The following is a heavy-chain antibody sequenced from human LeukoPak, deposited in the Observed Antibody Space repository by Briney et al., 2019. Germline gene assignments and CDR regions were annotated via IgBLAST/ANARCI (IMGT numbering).Heavy chain of an antibody. V-gene: IGHV1-8*03. CDR2: MNPNSGNT. CDR3: ARLAAAGTRIDY. Sequence: ASVKVSCKASGYTFTSYDINWVRQATGQGLEWMGWMNPNSGNTGYAQKFQGRVTITRNTSISTAYMELSSLRSEDTAVYYCARLAAAGTRIDYWGRGTLVSVSS. J-gene: IGHJ4*02. D-gene: IGHD6-13*01. CDR1: GYTFTSYD.